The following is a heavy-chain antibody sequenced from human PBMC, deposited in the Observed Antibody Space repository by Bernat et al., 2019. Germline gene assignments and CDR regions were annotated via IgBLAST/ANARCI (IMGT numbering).Heavy chain of an antibody. D-gene: IGHD3-9*01. CDR1: GYSFTSYW. CDR3: ARHGDILTPDNLALDL. CDR2: IYPGDSDT. V-gene: IGHV5-51*01. Sequence: EVQLVQSGAEVKKPGESLKISCKGSGYSFTSYWIGWVRQMPGKGLEWMGIIYPGDSDTRYSPSFQGQVTISADKSISTAYLQWSSLKASDTAMYYCARHGDILTPDNLALDLWGRGTLVTVSS. J-gene: IGHJ2*01.